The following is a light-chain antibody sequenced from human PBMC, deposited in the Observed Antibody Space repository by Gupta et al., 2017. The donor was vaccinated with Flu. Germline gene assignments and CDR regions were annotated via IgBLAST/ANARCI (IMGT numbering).Light chain of an antibody. V-gene: IGKV1-39*01. Sequence: PSSLSASAGDSISIICLTIQKITNYLNWFAQGPGKAPNLLIYAASALQTGVPSRFSGTGSGTQCKFTISSLNPEDYGTYYCQQTYSTPRAFDQGSRVEVK. CDR2: AAS. J-gene: IGKJ1*01. CDR3: QQTYSTPRA. CDR1: QKITNY.